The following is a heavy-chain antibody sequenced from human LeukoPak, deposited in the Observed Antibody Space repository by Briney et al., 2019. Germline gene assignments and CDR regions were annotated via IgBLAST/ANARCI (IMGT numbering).Heavy chain of an antibody. CDR2: ISGSGGST. D-gene: IGHD5-24*01. V-gene: IGHV3-23*01. J-gene: IGHJ4*02. CDR3: AKARDGYNWLYYFDY. CDR1: GFTFSSYA. Sequence: GGSLRLSCAASGFTFSSYAMSWVRQAPGKGLEWVSAISGSGGSTYYADSAKGRFTISRDNSKNTLYLQMNSLRAEDTAVYYCAKARDGYNWLYYFDYWGQGTLVTVSS.